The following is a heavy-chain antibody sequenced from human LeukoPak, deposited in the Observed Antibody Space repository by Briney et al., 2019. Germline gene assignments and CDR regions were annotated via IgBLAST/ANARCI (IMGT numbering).Heavy chain of an antibody. Sequence: PGGSLRLSCAASGFTFSNYGVHWVRQAPGKGLEWVSFIRFDGSNKYYADSVKGRFTISRYNSKNTLYLQMNSLRAEDTAVYYCAKGVGYCSGGSCQQFDYWGQGTLVTVSS. CDR3: AKGVGYCSGGSCQQFDY. V-gene: IGHV3-30*02. D-gene: IGHD2-15*01. CDR1: GFTFSNYG. CDR2: IRFDGSNK. J-gene: IGHJ4*02.